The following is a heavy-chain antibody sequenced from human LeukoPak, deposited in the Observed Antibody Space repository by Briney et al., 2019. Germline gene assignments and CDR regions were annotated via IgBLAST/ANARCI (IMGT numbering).Heavy chain of an antibody. CDR1: GFTFSSYA. Sequence: GGSLRVSCAASGFTFSSYAMSWVRQAPGKGLEWVSAISGSGGSTYYADSVKGRFTISRDNSKNTLYLQMNSLRAEDTAVYYCAKDREELTQSNWGQGTLVTVSS. CDR3: AKDREELTQSN. CDR2: ISGSGGST. D-gene: IGHD1-7*01. V-gene: IGHV3-23*01. J-gene: IGHJ4*02.